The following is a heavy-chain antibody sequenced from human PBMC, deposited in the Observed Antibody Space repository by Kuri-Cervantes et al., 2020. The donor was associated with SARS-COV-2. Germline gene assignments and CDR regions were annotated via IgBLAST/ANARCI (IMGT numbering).Heavy chain of an antibody. D-gene: IGHD4-23*01. CDR3: ARDYPLRWPFWNYYYYMDV. Sequence: GGSLRLSCAASGFTFSSYWMSWVRQAPGKGLEWVANIKQDGSEKYYVDSVKGRFTISRDSAKNSLYLQMNSLRAEDTAVYYCARDYPLRWPFWNYYYYMDVWGKGTTVTVSS. J-gene: IGHJ6*03. V-gene: IGHV3-7*01. CDR1: GFTFSSYW. CDR2: IKQDGSEK.